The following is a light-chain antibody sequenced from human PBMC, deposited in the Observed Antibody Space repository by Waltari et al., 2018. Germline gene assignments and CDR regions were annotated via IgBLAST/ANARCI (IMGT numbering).Light chain of an antibody. V-gene: IGKV4-1*01. J-gene: IGKJ4*01. CDR2: WAS. CDR3: QQYYTTPLT. CDR1: SPLCSSSNENY. Sequence: SPLCSSSNENYLAWYQHKPGQPPKLLIYWASTRKTGVPDRFSGSGSGTDFILTISSLQAEDVAVYYCQQYYTTPLTFGGGTKVVI.